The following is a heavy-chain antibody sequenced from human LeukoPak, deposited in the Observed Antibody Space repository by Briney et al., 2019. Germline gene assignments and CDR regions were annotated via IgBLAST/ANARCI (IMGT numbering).Heavy chain of an antibody. CDR2: IYYSGST. J-gene: IGHJ3*02. D-gene: IGHD1-14*01. Sequence: SETLSLTCTVSGGSISSYYWSWIRQPPGKGLEWIGYIYYSGSTNYNPSFKSRVTISVDTSKNQFSLKLSSVTAADTAAYYCARVESYPLRNAFDIWGQGTMVTVSS. V-gene: IGHV4-59*01. CDR1: GGSISSYY. CDR3: ARVESYPLRNAFDI.